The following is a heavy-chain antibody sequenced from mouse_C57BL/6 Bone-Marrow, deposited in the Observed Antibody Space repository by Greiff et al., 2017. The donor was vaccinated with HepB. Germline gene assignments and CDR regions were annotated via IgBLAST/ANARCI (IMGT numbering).Heavy chain of an antibody. Sequence: QVQLKESGPGLVQPSQSLSITCTVSGFSLTSYGVHWVRQSPGKGLEWLGVIWSGGSTDYNAAFISRLSISKDNSKSQVFFKMNSLQADDTAIYYCARCRRRTWFAYWGQGTLVTVSA. V-gene: IGHV2-2*01. CDR3: ARCRRRTWFAY. CDR2: IWSGGST. J-gene: IGHJ3*01. CDR1: GFSLTSYG.